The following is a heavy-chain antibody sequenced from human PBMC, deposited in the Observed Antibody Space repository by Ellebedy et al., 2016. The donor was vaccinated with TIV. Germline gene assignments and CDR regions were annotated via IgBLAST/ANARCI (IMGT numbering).Heavy chain of an antibody. CDR3: SIPPIL. J-gene: IGHJ4*02. CDR2: FGPQESDT. CDR1: AYALTALS. V-gene: IGHV1-24*01. Sequence: AASVKVSCKVSAYALTALSVHWVRQRPGKGLEWVATFGPQESDTLYAQKFQDRVTLAADTSTDTAYMELSNLKSNDTAVYYCSIPPILWGQGTLVTVSS.